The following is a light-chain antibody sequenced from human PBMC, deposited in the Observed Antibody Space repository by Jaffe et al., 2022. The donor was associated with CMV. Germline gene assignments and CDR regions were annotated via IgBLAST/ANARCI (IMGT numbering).Light chain of an antibody. CDR1: NIGSKS. Sequence: SYVLTQPPSVSVAPGKTAKITCGGDNIGSKSVHWYQQRPGQAPVLVIHYDSGRPSGITERFSGSNSATTATLTISRVEAGDEADYYCQVRDSTTDHHLVFGGGTKLTVL. J-gene: IGLJ2*01. CDR2: YDS. V-gene: IGLV3-21*01. CDR3: QVRDSTTDHHLV.